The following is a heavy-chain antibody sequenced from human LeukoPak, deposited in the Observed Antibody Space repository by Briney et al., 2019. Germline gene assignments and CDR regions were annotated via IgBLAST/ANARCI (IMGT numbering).Heavy chain of an antibody. J-gene: IGHJ3*02. CDR3: ARAYGDYAFDI. Sequence: SETLSLTCTVSGGSISSYYWSWIRQPPGKGLEWIGYIYYSGSTNYNPSLKSRVTISVDTSKNQFPLKLSSVTAADTAVYYCARAYGDYAFDIWGQGTMVTVSS. CDR1: GGSISSYY. V-gene: IGHV4-59*12. CDR2: IYYSGST. D-gene: IGHD4-17*01.